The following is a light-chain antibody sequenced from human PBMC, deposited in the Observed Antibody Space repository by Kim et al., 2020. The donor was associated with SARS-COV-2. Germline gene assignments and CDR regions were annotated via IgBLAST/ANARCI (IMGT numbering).Light chain of an antibody. V-gene: IGKV1-39*01. CDR2: ASS. CDR1: QSISSH. CDR3: QQGYSSPQIS. J-gene: IGKJ5*01. Sequence: FVGDRVIITCRTSQSISSHLNWYQQKPGKASNLLIFASSSLQSAVPSRFSVSGSGTDFTLPITPLQPEAFATYYCQQGYSSPQISFGQGTRLEIK.